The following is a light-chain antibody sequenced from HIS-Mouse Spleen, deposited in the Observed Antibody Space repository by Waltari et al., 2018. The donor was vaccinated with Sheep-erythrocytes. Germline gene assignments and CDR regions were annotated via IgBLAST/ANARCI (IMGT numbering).Light chain of an antibody. CDR2: DVS. J-gene: IGLJ1*01. CDR3: CSYAGSYNHV. V-gene: IGLV2-11*01. Sequence: QSALTQPRPVSGPPGHPVTISCTGTSSYVGGYNYVSWYQQHPGKAPKLMIYDVSKRPSGVPDRFSGSKSGNTASLTISGLQAEDEADYYCCSYAGSYNHVFATGTKVTVL. CDR1: SSYVGGYNY.